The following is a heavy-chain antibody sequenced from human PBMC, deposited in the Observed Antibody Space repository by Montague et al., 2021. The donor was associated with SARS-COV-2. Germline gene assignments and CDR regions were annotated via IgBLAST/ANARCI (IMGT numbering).Heavy chain of an antibody. V-gene: IGHV4-39*01. CDR3: ARETVSAAASEIDN. D-gene: IGHD6-13*01. CDR1: GDSMSRYYHN. Sequence: SETLSLTCGVYGDSMSRYYHNWVRIRQPPGKELVWIGTLSYGGNSYFNPSLKSRVTISVDTSKKQFSLKVTSVTAADTAVYYCARETVSAAASEIDNWGQGTLVTVSS. J-gene: IGHJ4*02. CDR2: LSYGGNS.